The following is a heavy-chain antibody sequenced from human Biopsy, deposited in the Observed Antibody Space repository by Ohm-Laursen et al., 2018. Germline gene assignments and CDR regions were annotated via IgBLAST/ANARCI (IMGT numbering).Heavy chain of an antibody. D-gene: IGHD3-10*01. CDR3: ARADPPLFYYGSGSSNWFDP. J-gene: IGHJ5*02. CDR2: MNPDSGNT. V-gene: IGHV1-8*01. CDR1: GYTFTSYE. Sequence: ASVKVSCKTSGYTFTSYEINWVRQATGQGLEWMGWMNPDSGNTGYAQNFQGRVTMTRNTSISTAYMELSSLRSEDTGVYFCARADPPLFYYGSGSSNWFDPWGQGTLVTVSS.